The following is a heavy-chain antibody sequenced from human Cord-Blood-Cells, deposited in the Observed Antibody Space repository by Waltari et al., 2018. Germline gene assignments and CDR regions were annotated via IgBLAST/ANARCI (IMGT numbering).Heavy chain of an antibody. Sequence: QVQLQESGPGLVKPSETLSLTCTVSAGSISSHYWSWIRQPPGKGLEWIGYIYYSGSTNYNPSLKSRVTISVDTSKNQFSLKLSSVTAADTAVYYCARGVYFDLWGRGTLVTVSS. D-gene: IGHD6-6*01. V-gene: IGHV4-59*11. CDR2: IYYSGST. J-gene: IGHJ2*01. CDR3: ARGVYFDL. CDR1: AGSISSHY.